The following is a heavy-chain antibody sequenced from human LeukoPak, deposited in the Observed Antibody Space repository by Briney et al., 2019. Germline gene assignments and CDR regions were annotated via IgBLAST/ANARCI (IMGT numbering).Heavy chain of an antibody. V-gene: IGHV3-11*01. D-gene: IGHD3-22*01. CDR2: ISSSGSTI. J-gene: IGHJ4*02. Sequence: PGGSLRLSCAASGFTFSDYYMSWIRQAPGKGLEWVSYISSSGSTIYYADSVKGRFTISRDNAKNSLYLQMNSLRAEDTAVYYCAKPAPHNTDYYYGVHFDYWGQGTLVTVSS. CDR1: GFTFSDYY. CDR3: AKPAPHNTDYYYGVHFDY.